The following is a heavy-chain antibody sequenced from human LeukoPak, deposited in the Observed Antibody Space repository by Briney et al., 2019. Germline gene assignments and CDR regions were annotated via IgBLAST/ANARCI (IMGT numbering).Heavy chain of an antibody. D-gene: IGHD3-22*01. CDR1: GYTISSGYY. CDR3: ARHRYYYDSSGSYYFDY. Sequence: PSETLSLTCAVSGYTISSGYYWGWIRQPPGKGLEWIGSIYHSGSTYYNPPLKSRVTISVDTYRNQFSLRLSSVTAADTAVYFCARHRYYYDSSGSYYFDYWGQGTLVTVSS. CDR2: IYHSGST. V-gene: IGHV4-38-2*01. J-gene: IGHJ4*02.